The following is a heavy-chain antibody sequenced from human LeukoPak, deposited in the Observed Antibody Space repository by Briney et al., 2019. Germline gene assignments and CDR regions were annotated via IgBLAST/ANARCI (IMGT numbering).Heavy chain of an antibody. D-gene: IGHD1-26*01. CDR1: GFTFSSYW. V-gene: IGHV3-7*01. CDR2: IKEDGSEK. CDR3: ARDYSFDY. Sequence: GGSLRLSCATSGFTFSSYWMNWVRQAPGKGLEWVANIKEDGSEKYYVDSVKGRFTISRDSAKNTLYLQVNSLRAEDTAVYYCARDYSFDYWGQGTLVTVSS. J-gene: IGHJ4*02.